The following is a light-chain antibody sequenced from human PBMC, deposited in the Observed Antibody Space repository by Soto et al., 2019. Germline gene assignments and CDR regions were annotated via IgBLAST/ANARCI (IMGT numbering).Light chain of an antibody. Sequence: EIVMTQSPATLSVSPGERATLSCRASQSVNSNLAWYRQKPGQAPRLLISDASTRATGVPARFSGSGSGTEFTLAISVLQSADSGICYCQQYTFWPPLTFGGGTKVEIK. CDR1: QSVNSN. CDR3: QQYTFWPPLT. J-gene: IGKJ4*02. CDR2: DAS. V-gene: IGKV3-15*01.